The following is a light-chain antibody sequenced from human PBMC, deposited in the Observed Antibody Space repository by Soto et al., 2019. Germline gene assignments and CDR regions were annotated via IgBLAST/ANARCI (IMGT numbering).Light chain of an antibody. CDR3: QTWGTGIQV. J-gene: IGLJ3*02. CDR1: NGHSSYA. Sequence: QPVLTQSPSASASLGASVKLTCTLTNGHSSYAIAWHQQQPEKGPRYSMKLNSDGSHSKGDGIPDRFSGSSSGAERYLTISSLQSEDEADYYCQTWGTGIQVFGGGTKLTVL. V-gene: IGLV4-69*01. CDR2: LNSDGSH.